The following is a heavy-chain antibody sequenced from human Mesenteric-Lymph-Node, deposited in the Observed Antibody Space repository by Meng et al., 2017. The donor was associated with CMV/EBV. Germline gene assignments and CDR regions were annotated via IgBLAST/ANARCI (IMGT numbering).Heavy chain of an antibody. CDR1: GFNIDDYA. D-gene: IGHD1-26*01. Sequence: GGSLRLSCAASGFNIDDYAMHWVRQPPGKSLEWVSLMSWDGATIYYVDSVKGRFTISRDNSKNSLYLQMNSLRPEDTAVYYCAKGYSGNYYAFDYWGQGALVTVS. CDR2: MSWDGATI. J-gene: IGHJ4*02. V-gene: IGHV3-43D*03. CDR3: AKGYSGNYYAFDY.